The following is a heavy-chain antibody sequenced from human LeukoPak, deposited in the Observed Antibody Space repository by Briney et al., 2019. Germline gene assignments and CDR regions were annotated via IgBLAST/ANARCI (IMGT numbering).Heavy chain of an antibody. V-gene: IGHV1-18*01. CDR3: ARDLTGIAVAGGLNY. CDR1: GYTFTSYG. Sequence: ASVKVSCKASGYTFTSYGIRWVRQAPGQGLEWMGWISAYNGNTNYAQKLQGRVTMTTDTSTSTAYMELRSLRSDDTAVYYCARDLTGIAVAGGLNYWGQGTLVTVSS. D-gene: IGHD6-19*01. J-gene: IGHJ4*02. CDR2: ISAYNGNT.